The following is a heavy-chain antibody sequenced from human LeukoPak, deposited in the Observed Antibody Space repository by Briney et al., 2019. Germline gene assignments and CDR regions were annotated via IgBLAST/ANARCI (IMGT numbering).Heavy chain of an antibody. CDR3: VRLFGDSGCWYFDL. J-gene: IGHJ2*01. CDR1: GVSLSTSGMR. Sequence: KESGPALVKPTQTLTLTCTFSGVSLSTSGMRVNWIRQPPGKALEWLARIDWDDDKFYSTSLKTRLTISKDTSKNQVVLTMTNIDPVDTATYYCVRLFGDSGCWYFDLWGRGTLVTVSS. V-gene: IGHV2-70*04. D-gene: IGHD5-12*01. CDR2: IDWDDDK.